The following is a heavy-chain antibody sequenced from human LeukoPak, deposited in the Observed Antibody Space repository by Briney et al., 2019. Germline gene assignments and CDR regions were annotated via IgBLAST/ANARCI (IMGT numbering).Heavy chain of an antibody. V-gene: IGHV4-39*01. D-gene: IGHD4-23*01. CDR3: TKRSTVVTRRFDS. CDR1: GGSISTNGYY. J-gene: IGHJ4*02. CDR2: IYYSGST. Sequence: SETLSLTCTVSGGSISTNGYYWGWVRQPPGEGLEWIGSIYYSGSTYYNPSLQSRVTISVDTSKNQFSLKLSSVTAADTAVYYCTKRSTVVTRRFDSWGQGTLVTVSS.